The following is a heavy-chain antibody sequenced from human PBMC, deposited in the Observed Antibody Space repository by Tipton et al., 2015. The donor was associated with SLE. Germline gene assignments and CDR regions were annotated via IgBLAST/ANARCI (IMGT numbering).Heavy chain of an antibody. Sequence: LRLSCTVSGGSISSSYWSWIRQPPGKGLEWMGYIFYTGTTNYNPSLKSRVTISVDTSKKEFSLKMRFVTAADTAVYYCARVYQVGYFDYWGQGTLVAVSS. CDR2: IFYTGTT. D-gene: IGHD1-26*01. CDR3: ARVYQVGYFDY. CDR1: GGSISSSY. J-gene: IGHJ4*02. V-gene: IGHV4-59*01.